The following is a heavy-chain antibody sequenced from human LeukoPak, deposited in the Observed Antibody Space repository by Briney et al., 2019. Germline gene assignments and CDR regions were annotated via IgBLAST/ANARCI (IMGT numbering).Heavy chain of an antibody. V-gene: IGHV3-7*05. Sequence: PGGSLRLSCAASGLRFSSFWMSWVRQAPGKGLEWVANIKEDGSVKYYVDSVKGRFTISRDNAKNSLYLQMNSLRAEDTAVYYCARDWGLVEAAGDYWGQGTLVTVSS. CDR2: IKEDGSVK. CDR3: ARDWGLVEAAGDY. CDR1: GLRFSSFW. J-gene: IGHJ4*02. D-gene: IGHD6-13*01.